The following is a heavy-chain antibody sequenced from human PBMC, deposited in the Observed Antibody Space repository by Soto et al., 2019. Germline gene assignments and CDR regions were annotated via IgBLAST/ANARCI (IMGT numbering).Heavy chain of an antibody. Sequence: KPSETLSLTCTVSGGSISSYYWSWIRQPPGKGLEWIGYIYYSGSTNYNPSLKSRVTISVDTSKNQFSLKLSSVTAADTAVYYCARARGIVGATTRYFDYWGQGTLVTVSS. CDR3: ARARGIVGATTRYFDY. D-gene: IGHD1-26*01. CDR2: IYYSGST. CDR1: GGSISSYY. J-gene: IGHJ4*02. V-gene: IGHV4-59*01.